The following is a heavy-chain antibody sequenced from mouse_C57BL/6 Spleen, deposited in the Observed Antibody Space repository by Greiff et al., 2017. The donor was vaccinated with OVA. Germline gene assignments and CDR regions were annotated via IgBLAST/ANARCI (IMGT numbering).Heavy chain of an antibody. CDR1: GFTFSSYG. J-gene: IGHJ3*01. V-gene: IGHV5-6*01. CDR3: ARHPITTVVAKCWFAY. D-gene: IGHD1-1*01. Sequence: EVKLMESGGDLVKPGGSLKLSCAASGFTFSSYGMSWVRQTPDKRLEWVATISGGGSYTYYPDSVKGRFTISRDNAKNTLYLQMSSLKSEDTAMDYCARHPITTVVAKCWFAYWGQGTLVTVSA. CDR2: ISGGGSYT.